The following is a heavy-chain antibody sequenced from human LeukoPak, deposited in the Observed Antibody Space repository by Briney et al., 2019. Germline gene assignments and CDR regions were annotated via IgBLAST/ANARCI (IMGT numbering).Heavy chain of an antibody. CDR1: GFTVSSNY. Sequence: GGSLRLSCAASGFTVSSNYMSWVRQAPGKGLEWVSVIYSGGSTYYADSVKGRFTISRDNSKNTLYLQMNSLRAEDTDVYYCARALFGVVITTGLYYYGMDVWGQGTTVTVSS. CDR2: IYSGGST. D-gene: IGHD3-3*01. V-gene: IGHV3-66*02. CDR3: ARALFGVVITTGLYYYGMDV. J-gene: IGHJ6*02.